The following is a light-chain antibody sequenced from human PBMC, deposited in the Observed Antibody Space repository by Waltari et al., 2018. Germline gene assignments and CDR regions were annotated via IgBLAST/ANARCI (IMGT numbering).Light chain of an antibody. CDR1: ALPRQY. V-gene: IGLV3-25*03. CDR3: QSANSNGTFVV. CDR2: KDS. Sequence: SYELTQPPPVSVSPGQTARITCPGDALPRQYAYWYQQKPGQAPVLVIFKDSERPSGIPERFSGSSSGTTVTLTISGVQAEDEADYYCQSANSNGTFVVFGGGTKLSVL. J-gene: IGLJ2*01.